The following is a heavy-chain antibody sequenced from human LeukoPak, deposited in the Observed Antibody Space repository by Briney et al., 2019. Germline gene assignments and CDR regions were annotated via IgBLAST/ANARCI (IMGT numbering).Heavy chain of an antibody. Sequence: SETLSLTCTVSGGSISSYYWSWIRQPPGKGLEWIGYIYHSGSTDYNPSLKSRVTISVDTSKNQFSLKLSSVTAADTAVYYCARVPYYYGSGSFSYWGQGTLVTVSS. CDR3: ARVPYYYGSGSFSY. J-gene: IGHJ4*02. CDR1: GGSISSYY. CDR2: IYHSGST. V-gene: IGHV4-59*12. D-gene: IGHD3-10*01.